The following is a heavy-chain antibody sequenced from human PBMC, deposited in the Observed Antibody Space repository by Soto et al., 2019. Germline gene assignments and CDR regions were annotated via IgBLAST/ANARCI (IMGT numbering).Heavy chain of an antibody. CDR1: GGTFSSYA. CDR2: VIPIFGTA. V-gene: IGHV1-69*13. J-gene: IGHJ4*02. Sequence: SVKVSCKASGGTFSSYAISWVRQAPGQGLQWMGGVIPIFGTANYAQKFQGRVTITADESTSTAYMELSSLRSEDTAVYYCARENCSGSSCYARPDYWGPGTLVTVSS. D-gene: IGHD2-15*01. CDR3: ARENCSGSSCYARPDY.